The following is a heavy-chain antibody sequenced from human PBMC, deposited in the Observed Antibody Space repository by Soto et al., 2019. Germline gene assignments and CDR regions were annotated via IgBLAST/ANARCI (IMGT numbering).Heavy chain of an antibody. D-gene: IGHD3-22*01. V-gene: IGHV3-21*01. J-gene: IGHJ5*02. Sequence: EVQLLESGGGLVQPGGSLRLSCAASGFTFSSYAMSWVRQAPGKGLEWVSAISGSSSYIYYADSVKGRFTISRDNAKNSLYLQMNSLRAEDTAVYYCARDSHRDSSEVEWIDPWGQGTLVTVSS. CDR3: ARDSHRDSSEVEWIDP. CDR1: GFTFSSYA. CDR2: ISGSSSYI.